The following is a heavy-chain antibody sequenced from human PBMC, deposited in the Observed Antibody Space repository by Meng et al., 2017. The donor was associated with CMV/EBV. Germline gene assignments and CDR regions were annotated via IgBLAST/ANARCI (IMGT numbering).Heavy chain of an antibody. CDR3: ARDCRVRFLEWSTPGCDAFDI. J-gene: IGHJ3*02. Sequence: GESLKISCAASGFTFSRYWMTWVRKAPGKGLEWVVNINQDGTKIYYVDSVKGRFTISRDNAKNSLYLQMNSLRAEDTAVYYCARDCRVRFLEWSTPGCDAFDIWGQGTMVTVSS. CDR2: INQDGTKI. V-gene: IGHV3-7*01. D-gene: IGHD3-3*01. CDR1: GFTFSRYW.